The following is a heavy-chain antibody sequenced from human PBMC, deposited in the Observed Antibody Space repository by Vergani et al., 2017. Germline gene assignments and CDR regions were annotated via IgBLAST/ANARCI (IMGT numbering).Heavy chain of an antibody. CDR1: GGSISSYY. V-gene: IGHV4-59*01. CDR2: IYYSGSP. CDR3: ARGGYDPYYFDY. D-gene: IGHD5-12*01. J-gene: IGHJ4*02. Sequence: QVQLQESGPGLVKPSETLSLTCTVSGGSISSYYWSCIRQPPGKGLEWIGYIYYSGSPNYTPSLKSRVTISVDTSKNQFSLKLSSVTAADTAVYYCARGGYDPYYFDYWGQGTLVTVSS.